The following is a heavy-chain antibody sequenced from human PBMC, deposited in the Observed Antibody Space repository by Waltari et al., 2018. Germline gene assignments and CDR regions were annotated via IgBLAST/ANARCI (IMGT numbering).Heavy chain of an antibody. J-gene: IGHJ4*02. Sequence: QVQLQESGPGLVTPSGTLSLTCTVAGDSISNHFFWSWVRQSPGKGLEWIGQVHQSGRSNYNPSLESRVTVSMDTSKNQFSLKMTSVTAADTAIYYCASDRGRGLYLDSWGQGTLVTVSP. CDR3: ASDRGRGLYLDS. D-gene: IGHD2-15*01. CDR1: GDSISNHFF. V-gene: IGHV4-4*02. CDR2: VHQSGRS.